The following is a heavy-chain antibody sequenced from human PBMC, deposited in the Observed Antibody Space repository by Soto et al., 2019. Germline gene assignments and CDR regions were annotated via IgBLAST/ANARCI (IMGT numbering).Heavy chain of an antibody. D-gene: IGHD2-2*01. V-gene: IGHV3-53*01. Sequence: EVQLVESGGGLIQPGGSLRLSCAASEFVVSVNYMTWVRQAPGKGLEWVSLVYSGGSTHYADAVRGRFTISRDSSKNTLYLQMNSLIVDDTAVYYCTTSPSVGVWGQGTTVTVSS. J-gene: IGHJ6*02. CDR2: VYSGGST. CDR1: EFVVSVNY. CDR3: TTSPSVGV.